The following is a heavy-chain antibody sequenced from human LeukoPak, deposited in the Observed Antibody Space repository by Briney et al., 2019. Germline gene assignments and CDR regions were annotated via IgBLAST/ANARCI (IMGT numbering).Heavy chain of an antibody. V-gene: IGHV3-74*01. Sequence: GGSLRLSCAASGFTFSNYWVHWVRQAPGKGLVWVSRINCDGSTTNYADSVKGRFTVSRDNAKNTLNLQMNSLRAEDTAVYYCARDKKSGESSEIDYWGQGTLVTVSS. J-gene: IGHJ4*02. CDR2: INCDGSTT. D-gene: IGHD3-10*01. CDR3: ARDKKSGESSEIDY. CDR1: GFTFSNYW.